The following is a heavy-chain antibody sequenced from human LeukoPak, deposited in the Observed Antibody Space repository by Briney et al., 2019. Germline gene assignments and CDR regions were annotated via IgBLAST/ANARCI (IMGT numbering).Heavy chain of an antibody. J-gene: IGHJ4*02. Sequence: GGSLRLSCAASGFTVSSNYMSWVRQAPGKGLEWVSVIYSGGSTYYAGSVKGRFTISRDNSKNTLYLQMNSLRAEDTAVYYCARSLTGALQRRDIDYWGQGTLVTVSS. CDR3: ARSLTGALQRRDIDY. CDR1: GFTVSSNY. V-gene: IGHV3-66*01. CDR2: IYSGGST. D-gene: IGHD1-26*01.